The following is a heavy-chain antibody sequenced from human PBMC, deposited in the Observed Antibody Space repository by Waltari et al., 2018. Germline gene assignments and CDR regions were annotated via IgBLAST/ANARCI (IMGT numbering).Heavy chain of an antibody. D-gene: IGHD2-2*02. J-gene: IGHJ4*02. CDR1: GGSISSSSYY. Sequence: QLQLQESGPGLVKPSETLSLTCTASGGSISSSSYYLGWIRQPPGKGLEWIGSIYYSGSTYYNPSLKSRVTISVDTSKNQFSLKLSSVTAADTAVYYCAFYTAGHFDYWGQGTLVTVSS. V-gene: IGHV4-39*07. CDR3: AFYTAGHFDY. CDR2: IYYSGST.